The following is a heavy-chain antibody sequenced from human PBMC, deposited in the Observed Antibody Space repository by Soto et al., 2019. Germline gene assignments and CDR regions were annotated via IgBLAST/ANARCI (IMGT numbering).Heavy chain of an antibody. CDR1: GFTFSSYS. D-gene: IGHD4-17*01. CDR2: ISSSSSYI. V-gene: IGHV3-21*01. J-gene: IGHJ1*01. CDR3: ADHDYGGTIFHH. Sequence: GGSLRLSCAASGFTFSSYSMNWVRQAPGKGLEWVSSISSSSSYIYYADSVKGRFTISRDNAKNSLYLQMNSLRAEDTAVYYFADHDYGGTIFHHWGQGNLVTV.